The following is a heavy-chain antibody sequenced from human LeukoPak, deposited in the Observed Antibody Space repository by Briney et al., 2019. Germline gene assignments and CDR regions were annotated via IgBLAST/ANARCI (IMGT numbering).Heavy chain of an antibody. J-gene: IGHJ4*02. CDR2: IYYSGTT. Sequence: KPSETLSLTCSVSGGSINSNSHHWDWIRQAPGKGLEWIGNIYYSGTTSYNPSLKSRVTISVDTSKNQFSLRLSSVTAADTAVYYCARRGDLLTDYAFDYWGQGTLVTVSS. CDR1: GGSINSNSHH. V-gene: IGHV4-39*01. D-gene: IGHD3-9*01. CDR3: ARRGDLLTDYAFDY.